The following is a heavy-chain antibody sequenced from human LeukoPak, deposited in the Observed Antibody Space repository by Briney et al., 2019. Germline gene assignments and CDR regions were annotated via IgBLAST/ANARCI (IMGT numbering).Heavy chain of an antibody. CDR2: IYYSGST. D-gene: IGHD3-22*01. Sequence: SETLSLTCTVSGGSISGYYWSWIRQPPGKGLEWIGNIYYSGSTNYNPSLKSRVTISVDTSKNQFSLKLSSVTAADTAVYYCARYGSSGNLDYWGQGTLVTVSS. J-gene: IGHJ4*02. V-gene: IGHV4-59*08. CDR3: ARYGSSGNLDY. CDR1: GGSISGYY.